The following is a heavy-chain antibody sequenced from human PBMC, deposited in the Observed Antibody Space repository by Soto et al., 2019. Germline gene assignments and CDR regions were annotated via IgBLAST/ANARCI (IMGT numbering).Heavy chain of an antibody. CDR3: AKLSGDYHYSLDY. D-gene: IGHD3-10*01. J-gene: IGHJ4*02. CDR1: GGSFSSYF. V-gene: IGHV4-59*01. Sequence: SETLSLTCAVSGGSFSSYFWSWIRQPPGKGLEWIGYIFHTGSTSYNTSLKSRVTMSIDTSKSQFSLKLNSVTAADTAVYYCAKLSGDYHYSLDYWGQGILVTVSS. CDR2: IFHTGST.